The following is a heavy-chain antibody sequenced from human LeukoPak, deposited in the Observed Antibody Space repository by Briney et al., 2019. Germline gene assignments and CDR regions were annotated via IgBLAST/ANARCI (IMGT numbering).Heavy chain of an antibody. V-gene: IGHV4-59*08. D-gene: IGHD3-22*01. CDR3: ARHNYYDSSGYYPLGY. J-gene: IGHJ4*02. CDR1: GGSIRSYY. Sequence: SETLSLTCTVSGGSIRSYYWSWIRQPPGKGLERIGYIYYSGITNYNPSLKSRVTISVDTSKNQYSLKLSSVTAADTAVYYCARHNYYDSSGYYPLGYWGQGTLVTVSS. CDR2: IYYSGIT.